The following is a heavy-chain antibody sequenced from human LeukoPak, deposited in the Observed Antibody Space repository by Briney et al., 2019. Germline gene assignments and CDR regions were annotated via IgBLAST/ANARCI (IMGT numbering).Heavy chain of an antibody. Sequence: SQTLSLTCTVSGASISSGDDYWSWIRQPPGKGLEWIGYIYYIGSTYYNPSLKSRVTISSDTYNNQFSLKVSAVTAADTAVYYCASVPYGDYINYWGQGTLVTVSS. V-gene: IGHV4-30-4*01. CDR2: IYYIGST. D-gene: IGHD4-17*01. CDR1: GASISSGDDY. J-gene: IGHJ4*02. CDR3: ASVPYGDYINY.